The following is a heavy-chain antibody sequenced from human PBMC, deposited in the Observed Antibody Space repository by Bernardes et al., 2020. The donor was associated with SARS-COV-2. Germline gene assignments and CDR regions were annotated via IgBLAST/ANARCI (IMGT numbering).Heavy chain of an antibody. J-gene: IGHJ6*02. CDR1: GFTFSSYG. CDR2: IWYDGSNK. D-gene: IGHD6-13*01. V-gene: IGHV3-33*01. Sequence: GGSLRLSCAASGFTFSSYGMHWVRQAPGKGLEWVAVIWYDGSNKYYADSVKGRFTISRDNSKNTLYLQMNSLRAEDTAVYYCAGSTIGGSSWYPRHYYYYYGMDVWGQGTTVTVSS. CDR3: AGSTIGGSSWYPRHYYYYYGMDV.